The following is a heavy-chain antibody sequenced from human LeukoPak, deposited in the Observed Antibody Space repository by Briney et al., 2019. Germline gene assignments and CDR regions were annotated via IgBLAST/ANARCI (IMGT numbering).Heavy chain of an antibody. CDR2: IYTSGST. Sequence: SGTPSLTCTVSGGSISNYYWTWIRQPAGKGLEWIGRIYTSGSTNYNPSLKSRVTMSVDTSKNQFSLKLSSVTAADTAVYYCARDYLDAFDIWGQGTMVTVSS. D-gene: IGHD2/OR15-2a*01. V-gene: IGHV4-4*07. CDR1: GGSISNYY. CDR3: ARDYLDAFDI. J-gene: IGHJ3*02.